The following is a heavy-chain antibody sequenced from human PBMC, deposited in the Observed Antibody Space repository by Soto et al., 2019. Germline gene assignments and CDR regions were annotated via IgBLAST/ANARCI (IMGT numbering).Heavy chain of an antibody. D-gene: IGHD3-22*01. J-gene: IGHJ3*02. CDR1: GFTFSSYA. V-gene: IGHV3-23*01. CDR3: AKVGITMIVVAAGAFDI. Sequence: GGSLRLSCAASGFTFSSYAMSWVRQAPGKGLEWVSAISGSGGSTYYADSVKGRFTISRDNSKNTLYLQMNSLRAEDTAVYYCAKVGITMIVVAAGAFDIWGQGTMVTVS. CDR2: ISGSGGST.